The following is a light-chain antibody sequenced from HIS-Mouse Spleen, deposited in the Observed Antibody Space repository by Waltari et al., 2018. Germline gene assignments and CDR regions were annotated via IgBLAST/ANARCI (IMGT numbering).Light chain of an antibody. J-gene: IGKJ4*01. CDR1: QSVLYSSNNQNY. CDR2: WAS. V-gene: IGKV4-1*01. CDR3: QQYYSTQLT. Sequence: DIVMTQSPDSLAVSLGERATINCKSSQSVLYSSNNQNYLARYQQKPGQPPKLLIYWASTRESGVPDRFSGSGSGTDFTLTISSLQAEDVAVYYCQQYYSTQLTFGGGTKVEIK.